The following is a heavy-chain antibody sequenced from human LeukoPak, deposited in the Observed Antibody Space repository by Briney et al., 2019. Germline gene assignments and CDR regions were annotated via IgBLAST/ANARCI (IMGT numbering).Heavy chain of an antibody. CDR3: ARDLERGYSSSFDY. J-gene: IGHJ4*02. Sequence: PSQTLSLTCAISGDSVSSNSAAWNWIRQSPSRGLEWLGRTYYRSKLYNDYAVSVKSRITINPDTSKNQFSLQLNSMTPEDTAVYYCARDLERGYSSSFDYWGQGTLVTVSS. CDR2: TYYRSKLYN. V-gene: IGHV6-1*01. D-gene: IGHD5-18*01. CDR1: GDSVSSNSAA.